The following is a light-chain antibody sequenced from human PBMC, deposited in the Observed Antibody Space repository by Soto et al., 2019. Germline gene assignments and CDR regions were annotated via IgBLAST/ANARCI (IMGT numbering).Light chain of an antibody. CDR1: QSISSY. V-gene: IGKV1-39*01. CDR2: AAS. CDR3: QQSYSTPRGT. J-gene: IGKJ1*01. Sequence: DIQMTQSPSSLSASVGDRVTITCRASQSISSYLNWYQQKPGKAPKLLIYAASSLQSGVPSRFSGSGSGTDFTLTISSLQPEDFANYYCQQSYSTPRGTLGQGTKVDIK.